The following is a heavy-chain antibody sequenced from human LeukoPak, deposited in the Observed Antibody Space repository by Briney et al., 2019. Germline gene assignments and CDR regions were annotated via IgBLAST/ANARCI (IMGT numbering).Heavy chain of an antibody. D-gene: IGHD3-3*01. CDR1: GGSFSGYY. V-gene: IGHV4-34*01. J-gene: IGHJ6*03. CDR3: ARGVFLVPRSDYYYYYMDV. Sequence: KPSETLSLTCAVYGGSFSGYYWSWIRQPPGKGLEWIGEINHSGSTNYNPSLKSRVTTSVDTSKHQFSLKLSSVTAADTAVYYCARGVFLVPRSDYYYYYMDVWGKGTTVTVSS. CDR2: INHSGST.